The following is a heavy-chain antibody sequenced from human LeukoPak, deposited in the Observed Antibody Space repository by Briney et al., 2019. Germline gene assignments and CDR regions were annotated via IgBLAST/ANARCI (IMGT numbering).Heavy chain of an antibody. CDR2: IYHSGST. V-gene: IGHV4-4*02. D-gene: IGHD4-17*01. CDR3: ARDSYGDYGTGIGFDI. J-gene: IGHJ3*02. Sequence: PSETLSLTCAVSGGSISSSNWWSWVRQPPGKGLEWIGEIYHSGSTNYNPSLKSRVTISVDKSKNQFSLKLSSVTAADTAVYYCARDSYGDYGTGIGFDIWGQGTMVTVSS. CDR1: GGSISSSNW.